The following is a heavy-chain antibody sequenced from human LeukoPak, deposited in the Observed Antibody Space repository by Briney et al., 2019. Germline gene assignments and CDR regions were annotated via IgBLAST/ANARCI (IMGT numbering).Heavy chain of an antibody. CDR2: MNPNSGNT. CDR1: GYTFTSYD. Sequence: ASVKVSCKASGYTFTSYDINWVRQATGQGLEWMGWMNPNSGNTGYAQKFQGRVTMTRNTSISTAYMELSSLRSEDTAVYYCARSVVAAPPYYYYYMDVWGKGTTVTISS. D-gene: IGHD2-15*01. V-gene: IGHV1-8*01. J-gene: IGHJ6*03. CDR3: ARSVVAAPPYYYYYMDV.